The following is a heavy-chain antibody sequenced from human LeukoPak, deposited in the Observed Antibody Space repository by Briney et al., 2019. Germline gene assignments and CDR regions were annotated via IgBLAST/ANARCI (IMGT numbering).Heavy chain of an antibody. CDR3: ARDAGGDWPFDY. J-gene: IGHJ4*02. V-gene: IGHV3-23*01. CDR2: ISPTSEGT. CDR1: GFAFRNTG. Sequence: GCLRLSCAASGFAFRNTGMTCVRQAPDRGLGWVSTISPTSEGTHYADSVKVRFTISRDNSTNTLSLEMNSLRADDTATYYCARDAGGDWPFDYWGQGTGVIVSS. D-gene: IGHD2-21*02.